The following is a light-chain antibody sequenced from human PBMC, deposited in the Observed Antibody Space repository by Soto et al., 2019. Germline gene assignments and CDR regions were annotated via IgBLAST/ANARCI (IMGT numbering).Light chain of an antibody. Sequence: EIVMTQSPSALSLSPGETGTLSGRASQSVHSNLAWFQQHPGQAPRLLIYGASSRATGIPVRFSGSGSGAEFTLTISSLQPEDFAVYYCQQYTDWPWGTFGGGTKVDIK. J-gene: IGKJ4*01. V-gene: IGKV3-15*01. CDR1: QSVHSN. CDR2: GAS. CDR3: QQYTDWPWGT.